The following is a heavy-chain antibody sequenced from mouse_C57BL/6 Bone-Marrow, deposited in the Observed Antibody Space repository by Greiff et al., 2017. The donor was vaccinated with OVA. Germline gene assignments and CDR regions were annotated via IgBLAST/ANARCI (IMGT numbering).Heavy chain of an antibody. CDR2: IDPSDSYT. V-gene: IGHV1-69*01. CDR1: GYTFTSYW. Sequence: QVQLQQSGAELVMPGASVKLSCKASGYTFTSYWMHWVKQRPGQGLEWIGEIDPSDSYTNYNQKFKGKSTLTVDKSSSTAYMQLSGLTSEDSAVYYCATKVYYDYAWYFDVWGTGTTVTVSS. CDR3: ATKVYYDYAWYFDV. D-gene: IGHD2-4*01. J-gene: IGHJ1*03.